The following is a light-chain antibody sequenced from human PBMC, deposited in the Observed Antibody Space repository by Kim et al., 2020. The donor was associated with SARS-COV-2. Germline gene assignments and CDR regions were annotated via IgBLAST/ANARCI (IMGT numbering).Light chain of an antibody. V-gene: IGLV1-47*01. CDR3: AAWDDSLSVVV. J-gene: IGLJ2*01. CDR1: SSNIGSYY. CDR2: RNT. Sequence: QSVLTQPPSASGTPGQRVTISCSGSSSNIGSYYVSWYQQLPGAAPKLLIYRNTQRPSGVPDRFSGSKSGTSASLAISGLRSEDEADYYCAAWDDSLSVVVFGGGTQLTVL.